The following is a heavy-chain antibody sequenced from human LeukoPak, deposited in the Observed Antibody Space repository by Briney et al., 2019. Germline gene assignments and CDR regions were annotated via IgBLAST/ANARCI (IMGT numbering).Heavy chain of an antibody. CDR2: IYTSGST. CDR3: ARGLYVVPAAIYWFDP. D-gene: IGHD2-2*02. V-gene: IGHV4-4*07. J-gene: IGHJ5*02. CDR1: GGSISNYY. Sequence: SETLSLTCTVSGGSISNYYWSWIRQPAGKGLEWIGRIYTSGSTNYNPSLKSRVTMSVDTSKNQFSLKLSSVTAADTAVYYCARGLYVVPAAIYWFDPWGQGTLVTVSS.